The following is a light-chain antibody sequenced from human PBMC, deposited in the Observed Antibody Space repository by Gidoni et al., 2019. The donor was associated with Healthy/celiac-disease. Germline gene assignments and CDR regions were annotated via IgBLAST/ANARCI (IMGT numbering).Light chain of an antibody. Sequence: DIVLTHSPGTLSLSPGERATLSCRASQSVSSSYLAWYQQKPGQAPRPLIYGASSRATGIPDRFSGSGSGTDFTLNISRLEPEDFAVYYCQQYGSSPLTFGGGTKVEIK. CDR1: QSVSSSY. J-gene: IGKJ4*01. CDR3: QQYGSSPLT. V-gene: IGKV3-20*01. CDR2: GAS.